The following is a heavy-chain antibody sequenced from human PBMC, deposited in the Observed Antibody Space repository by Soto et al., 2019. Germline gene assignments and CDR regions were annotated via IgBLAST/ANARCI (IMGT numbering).Heavy chain of an antibody. D-gene: IGHD5-12*01. CDR2: ISHLENT. J-gene: IGHJ4*02. Sequence: SETLSLTCTFSGASITYGGYSCRWIRQPPGKGLEWIGYISHLENTFYNPSFQSRLTLSMDRSKNQFSLKLASMTAADTAVYYCARGGGHDPLEHWGQGTLVTVSS. CDR3: ARGGGHDPLEH. CDR1: GASITYGGYS. V-gene: IGHV4-30-2*01.